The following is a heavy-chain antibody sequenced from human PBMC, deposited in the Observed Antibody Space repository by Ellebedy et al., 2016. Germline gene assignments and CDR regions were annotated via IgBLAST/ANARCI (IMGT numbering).Heavy chain of an antibody. CDR3: ARIVVGANAFDI. CDR2: IHPNSGGT. D-gene: IGHD1-26*01. CDR1: GYTFTGYY. Sequence: ASVKVSXXASGYTFTGYYMHWVRQVPGQGLEWMGWIHPNSGGTNYAQKFQGRVTMTRDTSISTAYMELSRLRSDDTAVYYCARIVVGANAFDIWGQGTMVTVSS. J-gene: IGHJ3*02. V-gene: IGHV1-2*02.